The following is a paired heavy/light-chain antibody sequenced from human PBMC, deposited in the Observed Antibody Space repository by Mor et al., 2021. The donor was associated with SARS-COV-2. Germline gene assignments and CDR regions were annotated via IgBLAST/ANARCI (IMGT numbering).Heavy chain of an antibody. V-gene: IGHV4-39*07. CDR3: ARVNGDYGDRNWFDP. J-gene: IGHJ5*02. CDR2: ISYSRST. CDR1: GGSIANRDYY. Sequence: QLQLQESGPGPVKPSETLSLTCTVSGGSIANRDYYWGWLRQPPGKGLECIGTISYSRSTYYNPSLKSRVTLSVDTSKNQFSLRLSSVTAADTAVYYCARVNGDYGDRNWFDPWGQGTLVTVSS. D-gene: IGHD4-17*01.
Light chain of an antibody. Sequence: SYVLTQPPSVSVAPGQTARITCGGNNIGRKTVHWYQQRPGQAPVLVVFDDSDRPSGIPERFSGSNSGNTATLTIMRVEVGDEADYFCQVWDGSSGHYVFATGTKVTVL. J-gene: IGLJ1*01. V-gene: IGLV3-21*02. CDR1: NIGRKT. CDR3: QVWDGSSGHYV. CDR2: DDS.